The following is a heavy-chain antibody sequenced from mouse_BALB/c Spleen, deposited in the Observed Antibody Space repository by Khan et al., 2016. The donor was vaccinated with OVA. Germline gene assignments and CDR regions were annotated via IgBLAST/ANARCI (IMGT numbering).Heavy chain of an antibody. D-gene: IGHD2-3*01. V-gene: IGHV6-6*02. CDR2: ISWKSDDNET. Sequence: EVQLQESGGGLVQPGGSMKLSCAASGFTFSNYCMNWVRQSPEKGLEWVAEISWKSDDNETHYGESVKGRFTIARDDTTRSVYLKMNNLRAEDAGIYYCWLLQWGQGTTLTVSS. CDR3: WLLQ. J-gene: IGHJ2*01. CDR1: GFTFSNYC.